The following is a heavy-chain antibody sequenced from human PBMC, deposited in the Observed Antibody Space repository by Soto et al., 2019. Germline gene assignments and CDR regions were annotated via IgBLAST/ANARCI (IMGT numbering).Heavy chain of an antibody. CDR2: IYYSGST. V-gene: IGHV4-30-4*01. J-gene: IGHJ6*02. D-gene: IGHD3-10*01. CDR3: ARRMTMVRGRQGYGTDA. Sequence: QVQLQESGPGLVKPSQTLSLTCTVSGGSISSGDYYWSWIRQPPGKGLEWIGYIYYSGSTYYNPSRKGRVTISEDTSKTHFSLKLSSATAADAAVYYCARRMTMVRGRQGYGTDAWGQGTTVTVSS. CDR1: GGSISSGDYY.